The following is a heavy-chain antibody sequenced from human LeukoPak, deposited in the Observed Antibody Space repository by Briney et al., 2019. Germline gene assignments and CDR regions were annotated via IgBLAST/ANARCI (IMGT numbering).Heavy chain of an antibody. J-gene: IGHJ3*02. D-gene: IGHD2-2*01. CDR2: INPNSGGT. CDR1: GYTFTSYD. Sequence: ASVKVSCKASGYTFTSYDINWVRQAPGQGLEWMGWINPNSGGTKYAQKFQGRVTVSRDTSISTVYLELSRLRSDDTAVYYCAGGSWGVPEASGAFEIWGQGTMVIVSS. CDR3: AGGSWGVPEASGAFEI. V-gene: IGHV1-2*02.